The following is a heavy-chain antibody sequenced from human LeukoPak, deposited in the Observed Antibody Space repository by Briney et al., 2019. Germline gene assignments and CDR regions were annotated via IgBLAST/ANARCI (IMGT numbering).Heavy chain of an antibody. CDR1: GGIFSSYA. Sequence: KISCKASGGIFSSYAISWVRQAPGLGLEWMGRIIPISHTPNYAQKFQGRVTLTTDDSTSTAYMELSNLSSEDTAVYYCAKDPGSLDVWGQGHWSPSLQ. J-gene: IGHJ3*01. D-gene: IGHD3-10*01. CDR2: IIPISHTP. CDR3: AKDPGSLDV. V-gene: IGHV1-69*05.